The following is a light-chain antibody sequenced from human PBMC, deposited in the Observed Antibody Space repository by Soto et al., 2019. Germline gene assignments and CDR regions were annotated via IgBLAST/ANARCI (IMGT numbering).Light chain of an antibody. Sequence: EIVMTQSPGTLSVSPGERATLSCRASQGVGSNLAWYQQRPGQAPRLLIYAASTRATDIPARFTGRGSGTEFTLTISSLQSEDFAVYFCQQRSNWPPITFGQGTRLEIK. CDR2: AAS. V-gene: IGKV3-15*01. J-gene: IGKJ5*01. CDR3: QQRSNWPPIT. CDR1: QGVGSN.